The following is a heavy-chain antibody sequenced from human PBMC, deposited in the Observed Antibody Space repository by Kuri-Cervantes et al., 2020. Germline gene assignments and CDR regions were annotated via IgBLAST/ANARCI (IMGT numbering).Heavy chain of an antibody. J-gene: IGHJ3*01. Sequence: SQTLSLTCAVYGGSFSGYYWSWIRQPPGKGLEWIGEINHSGSTNYNPSLRSRVTMSIDTSQNQLSLDLYSVTAADTAVYYCARDPPGPGSYLDFWGQGSMVTVSS. D-gene: IGHD3-10*01. V-gene: IGHV4-34*01. CDR3: ARDPPGPGSYLDF. CDR2: INHSGST. CDR1: GGSFSGYY.